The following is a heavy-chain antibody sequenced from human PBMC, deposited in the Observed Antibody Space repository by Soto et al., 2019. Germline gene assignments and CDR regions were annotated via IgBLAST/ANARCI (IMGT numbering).Heavy chain of an antibody. D-gene: IGHD1-26*01. V-gene: IGHV4-59*08. Sequence: QVPLQESGPGLVKPSETLSLTCTVSGGSISSYYWSWIRQPPGKGLEWIGYIYYSGSTNYNPSLKSRVTISVDTSKNQFSLKLSSVTAADTAVYYCARRWGYAFDIWGQGTMVTVSS. CDR1: GGSISSYY. CDR2: IYYSGST. CDR3: ARRWGYAFDI. J-gene: IGHJ3*02.